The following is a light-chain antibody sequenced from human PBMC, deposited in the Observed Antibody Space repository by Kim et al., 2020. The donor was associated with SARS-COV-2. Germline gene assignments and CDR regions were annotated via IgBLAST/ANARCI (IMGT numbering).Light chain of an antibody. Sequence: SPGERATLSCRTSQTVGINLAWYQQKPGQAPRLLIHGASTRATGVPGRISGSGSGTEFTLTISSLQSEDFAVYYCQQYNDWPTWTFGQGTKVDIK. CDR1: QTVGIN. J-gene: IGKJ1*01. V-gene: IGKV3-15*01. CDR2: GAS. CDR3: QQYNDWPTWT.